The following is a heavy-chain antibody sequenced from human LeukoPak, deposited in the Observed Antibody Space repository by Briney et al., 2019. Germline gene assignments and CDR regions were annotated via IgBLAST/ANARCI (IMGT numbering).Heavy chain of an antibody. CDR3: ATVYSGRPWDAFDI. CDR2: FDPEDGET. J-gene: IGHJ3*02. CDR1: GYTLTELS. V-gene: IGHV1-24*01. D-gene: IGHD1-26*01. Sequence: ASVKVSCKVSGYTLTELSMHWVRQAPGKGLEWMGGFDPEDGETIYAQKFQGRVTMTEDTSTDTAYMELSSLRSEDTAVYYCATVYSGRPWDAFDIWGQGTMVTVSS.